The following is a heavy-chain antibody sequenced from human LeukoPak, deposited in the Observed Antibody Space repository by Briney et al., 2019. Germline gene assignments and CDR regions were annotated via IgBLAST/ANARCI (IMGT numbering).Heavy chain of an antibody. V-gene: IGHV3-21*01. D-gene: IGHD3-9*01. J-gene: IGHJ4*02. Sequence: GGSLRLSRAASGFTYSSYSMNWVRQAPGKGLEWVSSISSSSSYIYYADSVKGRFTISRDNAKNSLYLQMNSLRAEDTAVYYCARDRGYDILTGYDYWGQGTLVTVSS. CDR1: GFTYSSYS. CDR3: ARDRGYDILTGYDY. CDR2: ISSSSSYI.